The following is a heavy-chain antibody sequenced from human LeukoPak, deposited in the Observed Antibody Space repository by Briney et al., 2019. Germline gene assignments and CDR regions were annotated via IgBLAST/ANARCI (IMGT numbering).Heavy chain of an antibody. V-gene: IGHV1-18*01. CDR2: ISPYNGNT. CDR3: ARDYCTRGGDCYKEDLFDP. D-gene: IGHD2-21*02. J-gene: IGHJ5*02. Sequence: ASVKVSCKASGYTFTAFTITWVRQAPGQGLEWMGWISPYNGNTEYSENVEDRVTMTADTSTATAYMELRSLRSDDTAIYYCARDYCTRGGDCYKEDLFDPWGQGTLVTVSA. CDR1: GYTFTAFT.